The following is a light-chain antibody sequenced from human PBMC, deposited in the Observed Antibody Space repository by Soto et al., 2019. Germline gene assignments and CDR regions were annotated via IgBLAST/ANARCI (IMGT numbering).Light chain of an antibody. V-gene: IGKV1-5*03. Sequence: DIQMTQSPSTLSASVGDGVTITCRASQIIGSCLAWYQQKPGKAPKLLIYKATNLQSGVPPRFSDSGSGTDFSLTISSLQHEDSATYFCQQYNDFQYTFGPGTKLEI. J-gene: IGKJ2*01. CDR2: KAT. CDR3: QQYNDFQYT. CDR1: QIIGSC.